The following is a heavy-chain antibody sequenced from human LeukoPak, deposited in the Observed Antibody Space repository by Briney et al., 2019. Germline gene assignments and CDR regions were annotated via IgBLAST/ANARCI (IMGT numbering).Heavy chain of an antibody. J-gene: IGHJ4*02. CDR3: TSSITMIVVG. CDR1: GFTFGDYA. CDR2: IRSKAYGGTT. D-gene: IGHD3-22*01. V-gene: IGHV3-49*03. Sequence: GGSLRLSCTASGFTFGDYAMSWFRQAPGKGLEWVGFIRSKAYGGTTEYAESVKGRFTISRDDSKSIAYLQMNSLKTEDTAVYYCTSSITMIVVGWGQGTLVTVSS.